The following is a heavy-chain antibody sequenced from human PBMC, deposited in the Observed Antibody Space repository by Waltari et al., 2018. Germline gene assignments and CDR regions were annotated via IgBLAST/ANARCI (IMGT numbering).Heavy chain of an antibody. CDR3: ATYLGIGDAFDI. CDR2: IYTSGHH. J-gene: IGHJ3*02. CDR1: GGSISSGSYY. Sequence: QVQLQESGPGLVKPSQTLSLTCTVSGGSISSGSYYWSWIRQPAGKGLEWIGRIYTSGHHNYNPSLKSRVTISVDTSKNQFSLKLSSVTAADTAVYYCATYLGIGDAFDIWGQGTMVTVSS. D-gene: IGHD7-27*01. V-gene: IGHV4-61*02.